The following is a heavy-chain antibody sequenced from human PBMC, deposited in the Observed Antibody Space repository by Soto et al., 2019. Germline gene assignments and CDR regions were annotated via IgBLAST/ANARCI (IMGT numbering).Heavy chain of an antibody. CDR1: GYSFTSYW. CDR2: IYPGDSDT. J-gene: IGHJ5*02. V-gene: IGHV5-51*01. Sequence: PGESLKISCKGSGYSFTSYWIGWVRQMPGKGLEWMGIIYPGDSDTRYSPSFQGQVTISADKSISTAYLQWSSLKASDTAMYYCARCLYREHSLWFGDPPRGWFDPWGQGTLVTVSS. D-gene: IGHD3-10*01. CDR3: ARCLYREHSLWFGDPPRGWFDP.